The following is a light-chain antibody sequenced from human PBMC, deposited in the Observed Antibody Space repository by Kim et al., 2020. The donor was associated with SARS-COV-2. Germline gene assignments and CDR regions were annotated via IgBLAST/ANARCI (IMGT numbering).Light chain of an antibody. CDR1: QSVSSSY. CDR3: QQYGSS. CDR2: GAS. Sequence: LSLSPGDRATPSCRSSQSVSSSYLAWYQQKPGQAPRLLIYGASSRATGIPDRFSGSGSGTDFTLTISRLEPEDFAVYYCQQYGSSFGQGTRLEIK. V-gene: IGKV3-20*01. J-gene: IGKJ5*01.